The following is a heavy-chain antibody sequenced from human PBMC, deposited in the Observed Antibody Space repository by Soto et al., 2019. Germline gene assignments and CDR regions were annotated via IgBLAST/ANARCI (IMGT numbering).Heavy chain of an antibody. CDR2: IGTAGDT. CDR1: GFTFSSYD. D-gene: IGHD3-10*01. Sequence: GGSLRLSCAASGFTFSSYDMHWVRQATGKGLEWVSAIGTAGDTYYPGSVKGRFTISRENAKNSLYLQMNSLRAEDTAVYYCAREKSGYYYYGMDVWGQGTTVTVSS. J-gene: IGHJ6*02. CDR3: AREKSGYYYYGMDV. V-gene: IGHV3-13*01.